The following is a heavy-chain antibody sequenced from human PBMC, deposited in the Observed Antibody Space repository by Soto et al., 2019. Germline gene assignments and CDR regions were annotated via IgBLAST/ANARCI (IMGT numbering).Heavy chain of an antibody. V-gene: IGHV3-23*01. D-gene: IGHD3-9*01. CDR3: AKDSVGYDILTGPYGMDV. J-gene: IGHJ6*02. Sequence: EVQLLESGGGLVQPGGSLRLSCAASGFTFSSYAMSWVRQAPGKGLEWVSAISGSGGSTYYADSVKGRFTISRDNSKNTLYLQMNSLRAEDTAVYYCAKDSVGYDILTGPYGMDVWGQGTTVTVSS. CDR2: ISGSGGST. CDR1: GFTFSSYA.